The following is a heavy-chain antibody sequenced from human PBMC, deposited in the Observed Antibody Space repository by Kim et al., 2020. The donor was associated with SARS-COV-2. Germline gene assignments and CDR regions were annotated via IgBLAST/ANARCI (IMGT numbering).Heavy chain of an antibody. CDR3: AGGGSSSGYDY. D-gene: IGHD6-13*01. Sequence: TNSNPSLKSRVTLSVDTSKNQFSLKLSSVTAADTAVYYCAGGGSSSGYDYWGQGTLVTVSS. CDR2: T. V-gene: IGHV4-4*07. J-gene: IGHJ4*02.